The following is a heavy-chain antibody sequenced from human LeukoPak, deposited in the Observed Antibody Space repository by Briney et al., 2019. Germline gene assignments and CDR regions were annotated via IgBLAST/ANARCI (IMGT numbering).Heavy chain of an antibody. V-gene: IGHV1-69*13. Sequence: AASVKASCKASGGTFSSYAISWVRQAPGQGLEWMGGIIPIFGTANYEQKFQGRVTTTADESTSTAYMELSSLRSEDTAVYYCASCDCYSNYLFWYFDYWGQGTLVTVSS. CDR2: IIPIFGTA. J-gene: IGHJ4*02. CDR3: ASCDCYSNYLFWYFDY. CDR1: GGTFSSYA. D-gene: IGHD4-11*01.